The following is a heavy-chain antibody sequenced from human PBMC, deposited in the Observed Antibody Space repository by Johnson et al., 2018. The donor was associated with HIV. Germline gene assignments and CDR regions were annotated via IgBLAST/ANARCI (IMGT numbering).Heavy chain of an antibody. CDR1: GFTFSNAW. Sequence: VQLVESGGGLVTPGGSLRLSCAASGFTFSNAWMSWVRQAPGKGLEWVSGIIWNSGSIAYADSVKGRFTISRDNAKNSLYLQMNSLRAGDTAVYYCARGSSYYYDSSGSDAFDIWGQGTMVTVSS. J-gene: IGHJ3*02. V-gene: IGHV3-20*04. D-gene: IGHD3-22*01. CDR2: IIWNSGSI. CDR3: ARGSSYYYDSSGSDAFDI.